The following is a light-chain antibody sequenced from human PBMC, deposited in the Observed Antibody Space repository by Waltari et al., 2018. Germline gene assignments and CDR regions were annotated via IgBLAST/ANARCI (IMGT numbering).Light chain of an antibody. V-gene: IGLV2-8*01. Sequence: QSALTQPPSASGSPGPSVTIPCPGTSTAVGVYNYFSWYQQHPGRAPKLMIYEVIKRPSGVPDRFSGSKSGNTASLTVSGLQAEDEADYYCISYAGSDNLIFGGGTKLTVL. CDR1: STAVGVYNY. J-gene: IGLJ2*01. CDR3: ISYAGSDNLI. CDR2: EVI.